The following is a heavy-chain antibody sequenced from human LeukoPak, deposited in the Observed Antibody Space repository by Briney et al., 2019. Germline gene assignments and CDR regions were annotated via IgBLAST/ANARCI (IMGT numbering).Heavy chain of an antibody. CDR1: GFTLSSYW. J-gene: IGHJ4*02. CDR2: VNPDGSGT. V-gene: IGHV3-74*01. CDR3: ARGVLDPVDN. D-gene: IGHD1-1*01. Sequence: GGSLRLSCAASGFTLSSYWLHWVRPAPGRGLVWVSRVNPDGSGTTISRYNAKNTLFLQMNSLRADDTAVYYCARGVLDPVDNWGQGTLVTVSS.